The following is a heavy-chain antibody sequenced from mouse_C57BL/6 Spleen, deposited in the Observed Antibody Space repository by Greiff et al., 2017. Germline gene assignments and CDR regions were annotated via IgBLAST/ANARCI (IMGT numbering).Heavy chain of an antibody. CDR3: ARTSSEDYAMDY. V-gene: IGHV3-1*01. Sequence: DVQLQESGPGMVKPSQSLSLTCTVTGYSITSGYDWHWIRHFPGNKLEWMGYISYSGSTNYNPSLKSRISITHDTSKYHFFLKLNSVTTEDTATYYCARTSSEDYAMDYWGQGTSVTVSS. CDR1: GYSITSGYD. CDR2: ISYSGST. J-gene: IGHJ4*01.